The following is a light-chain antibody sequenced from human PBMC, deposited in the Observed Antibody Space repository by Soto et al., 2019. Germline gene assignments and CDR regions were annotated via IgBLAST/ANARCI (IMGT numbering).Light chain of an antibody. CDR2: DAS. Sequence: DLQMTQSPSSLSASVRDRVTITCQASQDISNYLNWYQQKPGKAPKLLIYDASNLETGVPSRFSGSGSGTDFTFTISSLQPEDIATYYCQQYDNLPPYTFGQGTKLEIK. V-gene: IGKV1-33*01. CDR3: QQYDNLPPYT. CDR1: QDISNY. J-gene: IGKJ2*01.